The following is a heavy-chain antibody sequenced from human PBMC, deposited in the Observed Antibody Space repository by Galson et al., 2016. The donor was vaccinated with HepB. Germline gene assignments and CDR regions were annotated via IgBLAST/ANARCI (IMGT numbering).Heavy chain of an antibody. V-gene: IGHV3-73*01. CDR1: GFTFSDSA. D-gene: IGHD3-10*01. Sequence: SLRLSCAASGFTFSDSAMHWVRQASGKGLEWVGRIRSKSNNYATAYAASVEGRFTISRDDSKRMAFLQMNSLKTEDTAVYYCTRVGYRLWFGAPIKDYGMDVWGQGTTVTVSS. CDR2: IRSKSNNYAT. CDR3: TRVGYRLWFGAPIKDYGMDV. J-gene: IGHJ6*02.